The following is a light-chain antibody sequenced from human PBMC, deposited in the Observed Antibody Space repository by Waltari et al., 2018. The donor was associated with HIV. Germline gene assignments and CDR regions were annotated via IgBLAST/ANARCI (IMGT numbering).Light chain of an antibody. CDR2: KNF. CDR1: SSNIDNDN. Sequence: QSFLTQPPSASGTPGQQVTISCSGSSSNIDNDNVYWYQQLPGMTPKLLIYKNFLRPSGVPDRFAASKSGTSASLTISGLRSADEADYYCVGWDSNLSAYVFGAGTKVAVL. CDR3: VGWDSNLSAYV. V-gene: IGLV1-47*01. J-gene: IGLJ1*01.